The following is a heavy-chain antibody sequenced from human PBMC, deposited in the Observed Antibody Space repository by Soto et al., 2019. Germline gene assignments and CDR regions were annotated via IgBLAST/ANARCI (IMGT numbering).Heavy chain of an antibody. Sequence: GGSLRLSCAASGFTFSSYDMHWVRQATGKGLEWVSAISGSGGSTYYADSVKGRFTISRDNSKNTLYLQMNSLRAEDTAVYYCAKDENLLLPVAWGQGTLVTVSS. D-gene: IGHD2-15*01. CDR3: AKDENLLLPVA. J-gene: IGHJ5*02. CDR1: GFTFSSYD. V-gene: IGHV3-23*01. CDR2: ISGSGGST.